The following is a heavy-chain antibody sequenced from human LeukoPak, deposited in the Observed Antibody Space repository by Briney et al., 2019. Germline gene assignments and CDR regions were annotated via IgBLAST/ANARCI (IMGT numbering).Heavy chain of an antibody. V-gene: IGHV3-21*01. D-gene: IGHD2-15*01. CDR3: ARFGVVVVAGLSFDP. CDR2: ISSSSSYI. CDR1: GFTFSSYS. J-gene: IGHJ5*02. Sequence: PGGSLRLSCAASGFTFSSYSMNWVRQAPGKGLEWVSSISSSSSYIYYADSVKGRFTISRDNAKNSLYLQMNSLRAEDTAVYYCARFGVVVVAGLSFDPWGQGTLVTVSS.